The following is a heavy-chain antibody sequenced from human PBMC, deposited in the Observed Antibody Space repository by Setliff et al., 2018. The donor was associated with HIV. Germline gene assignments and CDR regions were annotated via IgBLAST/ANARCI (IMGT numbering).Heavy chain of an antibody. Sequence: GESLKISCKASGYRFTSYLIAWGRQTPGKGLEWMGNIHPRDSDTRYSPSFQVKVTLSVDKSISTAYLQWSSLKASDTAMYYCVRHVSSSAVFDPWGQGTLVTVSS. D-gene: IGHD3-10*01. V-gene: IGHV5-51*01. CDR1: GYRFTSYL. CDR2: IHPRDSDT. J-gene: IGHJ5*02. CDR3: VRHVSSSAVFDP.